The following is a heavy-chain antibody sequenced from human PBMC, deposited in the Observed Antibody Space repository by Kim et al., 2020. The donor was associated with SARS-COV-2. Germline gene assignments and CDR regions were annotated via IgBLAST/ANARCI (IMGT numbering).Heavy chain of an antibody. CDR3: ARGGSSGYTPGWFDP. V-gene: IGHV3-7*02. J-gene: IGHJ5*02. D-gene: IGHD3-22*01. Sequence: GGSLRLSCAASGFSFTGFWMSWVRQAPGKGLEWVAHIKRFGTDKYYVDSVKGRFTISRDNAKNSMYLQMNRLRAEDTAIYYCARGGSSGYTPGWFDPRGQGTLVTVSS. CDR1: GFSFTGFW. CDR2: IKRFGTDK.